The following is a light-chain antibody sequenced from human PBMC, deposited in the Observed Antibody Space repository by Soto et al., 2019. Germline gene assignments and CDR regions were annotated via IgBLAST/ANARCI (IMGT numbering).Light chain of an antibody. Sequence: EILMTQSPATLSVSPGERATLSCRTSLSVSSNLAWYQQRPGQAPRLLIFCASTRATGIAARFIGSGSGTEFTLTISGLQSADFAVYYFLQYDDWRSLTFGPGTKVES. V-gene: IGKV3-15*01. CDR2: CAS. J-gene: IGKJ1*01. CDR1: LSVSSN. CDR3: LQYDDWRSLT.